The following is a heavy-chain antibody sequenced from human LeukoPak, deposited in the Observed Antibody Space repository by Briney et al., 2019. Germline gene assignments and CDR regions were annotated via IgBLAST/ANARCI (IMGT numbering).Heavy chain of an antibody. D-gene: IGHD3-3*01. CDR2: IKQDGSEK. J-gene: IGHJ6*03. V-gene: IGHV3-7*01. CDR3: ARLGEYYDFWSGRRFYYMDV. CDR1: GFTFSSYW. Sequence: LTGGSLRLSCAASGFTFSSYWMSWVRQAPGKGLEWVANIKQDGSEKYYVDSVKGRFTISRDNAKNSLYLQMNSLRAEDTAVYYCARLGEYYDFWSGRRFYYMDVWGKGTTVTVSS.